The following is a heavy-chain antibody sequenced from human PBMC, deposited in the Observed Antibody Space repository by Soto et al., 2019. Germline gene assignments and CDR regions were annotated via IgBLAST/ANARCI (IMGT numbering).Heavy chain of an antibody. CDR2: LDPNTGRT. J-gene: IGHJ4*02. V-gene: IGHV1-2*02. CDR1: GYTFSAYY. CDR3: ARMKLARLDL. Sequence: QVHLVQSGAEVKSPGASVKVSCKASGYTFSAYYIHWVRHAPGQGLEWMGWLDPNTGRTNYALKFKGRVTMTSDTSISTVYMELSRLTSDDSAVYYCARMKLARLDLWGQGTLVTVSS.